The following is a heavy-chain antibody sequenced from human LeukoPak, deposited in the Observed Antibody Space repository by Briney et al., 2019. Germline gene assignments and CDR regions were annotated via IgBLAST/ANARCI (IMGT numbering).Heavy chain of an antibody. CDR1: GFTFTTSW. J-gene: IGHJ4*02. CDR2: IKQDGSAR. V-gene: IGHV3-7*01. CDR3: ASFDWNYFDY. Sequence: GGSLRLSCAASGFTFTTSWMHWVRQAPGKGLEWLANIKQDGSARNYVDSVKGRFTISRDNAKNSLYLQMNSLRAEDTAVYYCASFDWNYFDYWGQGTLVTVSS. D-gene: IGHD3-9*01.